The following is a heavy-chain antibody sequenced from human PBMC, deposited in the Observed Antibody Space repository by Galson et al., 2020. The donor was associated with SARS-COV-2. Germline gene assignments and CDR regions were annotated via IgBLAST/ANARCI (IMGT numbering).Heavy chain of an antibody. CDR3: AREIRRGYSGYICCFDY. CDR1: GFTFSRFA. CDR2: ISYDGSTK. V-gene: IGHV3-30*01. Sequence: GGSLRLSCAASGFTFSRFAMHWVRPAPGKGLEWVAVISYDGSTKYYADSVKGRFTISRDNSKNTLYLQMNSLRAEDTSLYYCAREIRRGYSGYICCFDYWGQGTLVTVSS. D-gene: IGHD5-12*01. J-gene: IGHJ4*01.